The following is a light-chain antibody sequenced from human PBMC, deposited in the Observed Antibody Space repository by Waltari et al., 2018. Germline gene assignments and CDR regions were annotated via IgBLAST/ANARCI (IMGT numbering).Light chain of an antibody. V-gene: IGLV2-18*01. J-gene: IGLJ3*02. CDR3: NLYAGSSTLGV. Sequence: QSALTQPPSVSGSPGQSVTISCTGISTDVGGYERLSWYQQSPGTAPKLMISDVSNRPSGVPDRFSGSKSGNTASLTISGLQAEDEADYYCNLYAGSSTLGVFGGGTKLTVL. CDR1: STDVGGYER. CDR2: DVS.